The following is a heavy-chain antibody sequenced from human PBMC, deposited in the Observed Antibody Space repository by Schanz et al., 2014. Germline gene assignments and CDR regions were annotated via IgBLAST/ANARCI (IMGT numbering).Heavy chain of an antibody. CDR3: ARGTDWNLHY. CDR2: IWYDGSNK. V-gene: IGHV3-33*08. CDR1: GFTFSDHY. Sequence: VQLVESGGGLVQPGGSLRLSCAASGFTFSDHYMDWVRQAPGKGLEWVAFIWYDGSNKYYADSVKGRFTVSRDSGQNSLYLQMNSLRAGDTAVYYCARGTDWNLHYWGQGALVTVSS. J-gene: IGHJ4*02. D-gene: IGHD1-1*01.